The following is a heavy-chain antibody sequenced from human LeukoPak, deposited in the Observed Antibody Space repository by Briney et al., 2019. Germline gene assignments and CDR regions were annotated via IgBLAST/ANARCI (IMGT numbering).Heavy chain of an antibody. J-gene: IGHJ4*02. Sequence: GGSLRLSCAASGFTIRTYWMTWVRQAPGKGLEWVANIGVDESETNYVDSVKGRFTISRDNAKNSLYLQMNSLRAEDTAVYYCARILGTSDWGQGTRVTVSS. CDR3: ARILGTSD. CDR2: IGVDESET. D-gene: IGHD1-1*01. CDR1: GFTIRTYW. V-gene: IGHV3-7*01.